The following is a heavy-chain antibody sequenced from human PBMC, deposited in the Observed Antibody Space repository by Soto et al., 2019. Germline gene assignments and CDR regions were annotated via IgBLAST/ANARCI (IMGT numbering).Heavy chain of an antibody. V-gene: IGHV4-59*01. CDR1: CGSIIPYC. CDR2: IYYSGST. CDR3: ARDPGYDSSGYYYFDY. J-gene: IGHJ4*02. Sequence: ASETLSLTCTFSCGSIIPYCWSWIRQSPGKGLEWIGYIYYSGSTNYNPSFKSRVTISVDTSKSQFSLKLSSVTAADTAVYYCARDPGYDSSGYYYFDYWGQGTLGTVSS. D-gene: IGHD3-22*01.